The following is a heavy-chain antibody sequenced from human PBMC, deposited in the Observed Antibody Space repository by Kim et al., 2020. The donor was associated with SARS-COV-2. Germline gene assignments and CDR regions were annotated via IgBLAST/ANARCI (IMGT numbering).Heavy chain of an antibody. Sequence: SETLSLTCTVSGGSVSSGSYYWSWIRQPPGKGLEWIGYIYYSGSTNYNPSLKSRVTISVDTSKNQFSLKLSSVTAADTAVYYCAREDSSGYYFTIFDYWGQETLVTVSS. CDR2: IYYSGST. CDR1: GGSVSSGSYY. V-gene: IGHV4-61*01. J-gene: IGHJ4*02. D-gene: IGHD3-22*01. CDR3: AREDSSGYYFTIFDY.